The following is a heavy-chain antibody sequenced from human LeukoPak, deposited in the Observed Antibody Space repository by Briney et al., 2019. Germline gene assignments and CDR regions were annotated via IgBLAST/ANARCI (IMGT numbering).Heavy chain of an antibody. D-gene: IGHD3-3*01. CDR1: GFTFSSYW. J-gene: IGHJ6*03. V-gene: IGHV3-7*01. CDR2: IKQDGSEK. CDR3: ARGLTPITIFGVASGYYYYYMDV. Sequence: GGSLRLSCAASGFTFSSYWMSWVRQAPGKGLEWVANIKQDGSEKYYVDSVKGRFTISRDNAKNSLYLQMNSLRAEDTAVYYCARGLTPITIFGVASGYYYYYMDVWGQGTLVTVSS.